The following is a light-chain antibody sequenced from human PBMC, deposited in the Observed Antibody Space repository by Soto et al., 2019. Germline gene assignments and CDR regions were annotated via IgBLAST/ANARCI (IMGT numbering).Light chain of an antibody. Sequence: QAVVTQPPSVSGAPGQRVTISCTGSSANIGAAYNVDWYQQLPGTAPKLLIYGNNNRPSGVPARFSGSKSGTSASLAIAGLQAEDEGDYYCQSDDSSLSGYVFGTGTKLTVL. J-gene: IGLJ1*01. V-gene: IGLV1-40*01. CDR3: QSDDSSLSGYV. CDR2: GNN. CDR1: SANIGAAYN.